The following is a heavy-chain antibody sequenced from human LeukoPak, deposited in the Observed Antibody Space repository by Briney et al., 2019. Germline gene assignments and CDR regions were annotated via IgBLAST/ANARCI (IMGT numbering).Heavy chain of an antibody. CDR2: IYHSGST. V-gene: IGHV4-30-2*01. D-gene: IGHD3-10*01. Sequence: PSETLSLTCVVSGGSISSGGYYWSWIRQPPGKGLEWIGYIYHSGSTYYNPSLKSRVTISVDRSKNQFSLKLSSVTAADTAVYYCARDRGPVGYWGQGTLVTVSS. CDR3: ARDRGPVGY. J-gene: IGHJ4*02. CDR1: GGSISSGGYY.